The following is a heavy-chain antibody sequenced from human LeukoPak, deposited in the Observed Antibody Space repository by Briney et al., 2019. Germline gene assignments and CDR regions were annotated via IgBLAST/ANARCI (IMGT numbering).Heavy chain of an antibody. CDR3: ARDLEYYYGSGSYYNKSAY. CDR2: ISSSSTI. D-gene: IGHD3-10*01. J-gene: IGHJ4*02. Sequence: GGSLRLSCAASGFTFSSYSMNWVRQAPGKGLEWVSYISSSSTIYYADSVKGRFTISRDNAKNSLYLQMNSLRAEDTAVYYCARDLEYYYGSGSYYNKSAYWGQGTLVTVSS. V-gene: IGHV3-48*01. CDR1: GFTFSSYS.